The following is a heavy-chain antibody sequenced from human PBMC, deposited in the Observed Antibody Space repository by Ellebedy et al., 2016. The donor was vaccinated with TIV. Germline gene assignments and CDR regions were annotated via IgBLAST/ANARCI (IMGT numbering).Heavy chain of an antibody. CDR3: ARRNDFEI. Sequence: GGSLRLXXVASGFTLSDYWMNWVRQAPGKGLEGVANIEGDGSQKYYVDSVKGRFTISRDNAKNSLYLQMNSLRAEDTAVYYCARRNDFEIWGRGTMVTVSS. CDR1: GFTLSDYW. CDR2: IEGDGSQK. V-gene: IGHV3-7*01. J-gene: IGHJ3*02.